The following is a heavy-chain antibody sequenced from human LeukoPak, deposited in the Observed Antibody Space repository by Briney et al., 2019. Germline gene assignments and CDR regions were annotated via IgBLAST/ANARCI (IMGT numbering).Heavy chain of an antibody. V-gene: IGHV4-34*01. D-gene: IGHD3-10*01. J-gene: IGHJ4*02. Sequence: PSETLSLTCGVSGGSLSFYYWSWIRQPPGKGLEWIGEINHSGSTNYNPSLKSRVTISVDTSKNQFSLKLSSVTAADTAVYYCARPTLYYGSGSYNYWGQGTLVTVSS. CDR2: INHSGST. CDR1: GGSLSFYY. CDR3: ARPTLYYGSGSYNY.